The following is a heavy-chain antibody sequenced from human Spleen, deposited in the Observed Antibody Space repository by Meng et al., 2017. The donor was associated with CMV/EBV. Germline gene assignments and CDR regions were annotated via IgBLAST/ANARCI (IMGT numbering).Heavy chain of an antibody. CDR3: AKHVRGQDFGAFDI. D-gene: IGHD3-16*01. CDR2: IDTGATRT. J-gene: IGHJ3*02. CDR1: GFSFSNFA. V-gene: IGHV3-23*03. Sequence: GGSLRLSCAASGFSFSNFAMTWVRQAPGKGLEWVSVIDTGATRTYYTDSVKGRFIVTREDFKNTLFLQMNSLRAEDTAVYYCAKHVRGQDFGAFDIWGQGTMVTVSS.